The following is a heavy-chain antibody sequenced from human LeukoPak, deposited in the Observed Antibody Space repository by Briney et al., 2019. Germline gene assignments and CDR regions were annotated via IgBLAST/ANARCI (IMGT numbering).Heavy chain of an antibody. J-gene: IGHJ5*02. CDR1: GFTFTTYW. D-gene: IGHD3-22*01. V-gene: IGHV3-7*01. Sequence: PGESLRLSCAASGFTFTTYWMSWIRQLPGKGLEWVANTNQDGTEKYYVDSVKGRFTISRDNAKNSLDLQMNSLRAEDTAVYYCARDSNYYDSSGYKNWFDPWGQGTLVTVSS. CDR2: TNQDGTEK. CDR3: ARDSNYYDSSGYKNWFDP.